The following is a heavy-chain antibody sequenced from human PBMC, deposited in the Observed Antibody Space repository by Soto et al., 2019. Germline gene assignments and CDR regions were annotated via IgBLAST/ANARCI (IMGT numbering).Heavy chain of an antibody. CDR2: ISGSGGST. CDR3: AKMFDTMIVVVPPAVFDY. D-gene: IGHD3-22*01. V-gene: IGHV3-23*01. CDR1: GFTFSSYA. Sequence: GGSLRLSCAASGFTFSSYAMSWVRQAPGKGLEWVSAISGSGGSTYYADSVKGRFTISRDNSKNRLYLQMNSLRAEDTAVYYCAKMFDTMIVVVPPAVFDYWGQGTLVTVSS. J-gene: IGHJ4*02.